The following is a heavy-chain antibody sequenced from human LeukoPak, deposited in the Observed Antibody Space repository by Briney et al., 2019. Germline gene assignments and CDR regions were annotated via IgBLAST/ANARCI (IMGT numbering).Heavy chain of an antibody. Sequence: GASVTVSCTASGYTFTSFGISWVRQAPGQGLEWMGWISSYNGNTNYAQKFQGRVTLTTDTSTNTAYMELRSLRSDDTAVYYCARPFMEQLVPFDPWGQGTLVTVSS. CDR3: ARPFMEQLVPFDP. V-gene: IGHV1-18*01. CDR1: GYTFTSFG. CDR2: ISSYNGNT. J-gene: IGHJ5*02. D-gene: IGHD6-13*01.